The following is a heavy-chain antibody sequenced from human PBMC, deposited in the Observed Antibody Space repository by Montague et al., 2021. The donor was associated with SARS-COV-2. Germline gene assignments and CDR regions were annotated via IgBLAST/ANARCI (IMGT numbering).Heavy chain of an antibody. D-gene: IGHD2-8*01. CDR3: ARKGGVRSDLAY. CDR2: IIYTGST. Sequence: SETLSLTCDVSGDSISTDNWWTWLSLHPAKGLLWVGEIIYTGSTTYKQSLKSRISMSVDKSWNQFSPRFIYVTAAATATYYCARKGGVRSDLAYWGQGTLVTVSS. J-gene: IGHJ4*02. V-gene: IGHV4-4*02. CDR1: GDSISTDNW.